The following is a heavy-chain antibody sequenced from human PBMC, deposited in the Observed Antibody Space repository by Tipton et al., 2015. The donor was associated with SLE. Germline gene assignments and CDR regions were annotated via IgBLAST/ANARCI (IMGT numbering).Heavy chain of an antibody. CDR1: GGSISSSSYY. J-gene: IGHJ2*01. Sequence: TLSLTCTVSGGSISSSSYYWGWIRQPPGKGLAWIARIYYRGSIYFNPSLESRVTMSVDTSKNQFSLKLSSLTAADTAVYYCARRGGNWYCDLWGRGTLVTVSS. CDR3: ARRGGNWYCDL. V-gene: IGHV4-39*07. CDR2: IYYRGSI.